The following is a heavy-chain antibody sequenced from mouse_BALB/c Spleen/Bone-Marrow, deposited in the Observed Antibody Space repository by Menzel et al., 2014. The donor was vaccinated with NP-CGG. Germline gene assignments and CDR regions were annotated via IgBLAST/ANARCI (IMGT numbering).Heavy chain of an antibody. V-gene: IGHV14-3*02. J-gene: IGHJ3*01. CDR2: IDPANGNT. CDR3: TTYYYRSSYGFAY. CDR1: GFNIKDTY. D-gene: IGHD1-1*01. Sequence: EVQLQQSGAELVKPGASVKLSCTASGFNIKDTYMHWVKQRPEQGLEWIGRIDPANGNTKYDPKFHGKATITADTSSNTPSLQLNSLTSEDPAVYSCTTYYYRSSYGFAYWGKGPLVTASA.